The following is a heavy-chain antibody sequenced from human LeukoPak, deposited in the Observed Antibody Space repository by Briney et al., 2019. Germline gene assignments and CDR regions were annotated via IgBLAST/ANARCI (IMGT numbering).Heavy chain of an antibody. CDR3: ARPRDGWYFDL. CDR2: ISYDGSNK. CDR1: GFTFSNYW. J-gene: IGHJ2*01. Sequence: GGSLRLSCAASGFTFSNYWMHWVRQAPGKGLEWVALISYDGSNKYYADSVKGRFTISRDNSKNTLYLQMNTLRAEDTAGYYCARPRDGWYFDLRGRGTLVTVSS. V-gene: IGHV3-30-3*01.